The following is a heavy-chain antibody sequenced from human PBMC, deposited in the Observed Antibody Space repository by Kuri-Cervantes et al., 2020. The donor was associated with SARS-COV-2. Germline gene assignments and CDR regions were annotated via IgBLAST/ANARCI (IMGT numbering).Heavy chain of an antibody. CDR3: ARTNSYGRLGALGY. Sequence: GGSLRLSCAASGFTFSSYAMHWVRQAPGKGLEWVAAISYDGSNKYYADSVKGRFTISRDNSKNTLYLQMNSLRAEDTAVYYCARTNSYGRLGALGYWGQGTLVTVSS. D-gene: IGHD5-18*01. CDR2: ISYDGSNK. J-gene: IGHJ4*02. CDR1: GFTFSSYA. V-gene: IGHV3-30*04.